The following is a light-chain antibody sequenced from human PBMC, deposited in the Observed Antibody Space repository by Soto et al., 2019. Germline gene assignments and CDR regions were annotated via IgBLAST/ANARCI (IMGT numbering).Light chain of an antibody. CDR2: EVS. CDR1: QSLMHSDGKTY. CDR3: KQNRQLPLT. V-gene: IGKV2D-29*01. Sequence: DIVMTQTPLTLSVTTGQPASISCTSSQSLMHSDGKTYLYWYQQTQGQTPQLLIYEVSNWLSGVPERFSGSGSGTDFTLKISRVEAEDFGIYYCKQNRQLPLTFGGGTKVEIK. J-gene: IGKJ4*01.